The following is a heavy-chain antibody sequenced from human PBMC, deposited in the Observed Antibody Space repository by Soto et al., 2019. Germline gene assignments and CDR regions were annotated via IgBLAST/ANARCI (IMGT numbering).Heavy chain of an antibody. J-gene: IGHJ6*02. V-gene: IGHV1-69*13. D-gene: IGHD3-10*01. Sequence: SVKVSCKASGGTFSSYAISCVRQAPGQGLEWMGGIIPIFGTANYAQKFQGGVTITADESTSTAYMELSSLRSEDTAVYYCAREDMVRGVIGTNAYYYYYGMDVWGQGTTVTVSS. CDR1: GGTFSSYA. CDR3: AREDMVRGVIGTNAYYYYYGMDV. CDR2: IIPIFGTA.